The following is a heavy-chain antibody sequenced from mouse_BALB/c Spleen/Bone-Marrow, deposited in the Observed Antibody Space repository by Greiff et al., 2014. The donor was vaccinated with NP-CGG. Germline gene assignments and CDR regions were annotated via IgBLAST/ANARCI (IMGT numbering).Heavy chain of an antibody. V-gene: IGHV1S56*01. Sequence: QVQLQQSGPELVKPGASVWISCKASGYTFTSYYIHWVQQRPGQGLEWIGWIYPGNVNTKYNEKFKGKATLTADKSSSTAYMQHSSLTSEDSAVYFCARDTMDYWGQGTSVTVSS. CDR3: ARDTMDY. J-gene: IGHJ4*01. CDR2: IYPGNVNT. CDR1: GYTFTSYY.